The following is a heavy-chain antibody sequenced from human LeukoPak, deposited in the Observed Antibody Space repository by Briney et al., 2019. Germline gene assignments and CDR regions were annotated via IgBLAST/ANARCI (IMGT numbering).Heavy chain of an antibody. J-gene: IGHJ4*02. V-gene: IGHV4-34*01. Sequence: SETLSLTCAVYGGSFSGYYWSWIRQPPGKGLDWIGEVNHGGSTNYNPSLNSRVTISVDTSKNQFCLKLTSMTAADTAVYYCARAASGLPLDYWGQGTPVTVSS. CDR3: ARAASGLPLDY. CDR1: GGSFSGYY. D-gene: IGHD3-10*01. CDR2: VNHGGST.